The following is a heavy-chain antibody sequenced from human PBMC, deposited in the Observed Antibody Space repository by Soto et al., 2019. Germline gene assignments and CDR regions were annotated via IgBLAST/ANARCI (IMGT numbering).Heavy chain of an antibody. Sequence: QVQLVQSGAEVKKPGASVKVSCKASGYTFTSYDINWVRQAAGQGLEWIGWMNPNSGKAVYAQKFQGRVTMAGNTSIGTAYMELSSLRSDDTAVYYCARGLVVVSATYWYFDLWGRGTLVTVSS. D-gene: IGHD2-15*01. CDR2: MNPNSGKA. CDR3: ARGLVVVSATYWYFDL. CDR1: GYTFTSYD. V-gene: IGHV1-8*01. J-gene: IGHJ2*01.